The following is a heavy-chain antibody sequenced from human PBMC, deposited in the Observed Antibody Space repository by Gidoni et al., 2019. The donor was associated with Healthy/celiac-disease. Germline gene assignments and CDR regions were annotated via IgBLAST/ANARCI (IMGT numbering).Heavy chain of an antibody. J-gene: IGHJ3*02. CDR1: GFPFSSYG. CDR3: AKGLWFGELFQEDAFDI. Sequence: QVQLVESGGGVVQPGRSLRLSCAASGFPFSSYGMHWVRQAPGKGLEWVAVISYDGSNKYYADSVKGRFTISRDNSKNTLYLQMNSLRAEDTAVYYCAKGLWFGELFQEDAFDIWGQGTMVTVSS. V-gene: IGHV3-30*18. D-gene: IGHD3-10*01. CDR2: ISYDGSNK.